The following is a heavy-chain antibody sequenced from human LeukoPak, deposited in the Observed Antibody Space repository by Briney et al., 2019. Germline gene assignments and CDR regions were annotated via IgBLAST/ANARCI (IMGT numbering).Heavy chain of an antibody. CDR3: AKEKGITMVRGVIISDAFDI. CDR2: ISYDGSNK. J-gene: IGHJ3*02. V-gene: IGHV3-30*18. CDR1: GFTFSSYG. D-gene: IGHD3-10*01. Sequence: PGGSLRLSCAASGFTFSSYGMHWVRQAPGKGLEWVAVISYDGSNKYYADSVKGRFTISRDNSKNTLYLQMNSLRAEDTAVYYCAKEKGITMVRGVIISDAFDIWGQGTMVTVSS.